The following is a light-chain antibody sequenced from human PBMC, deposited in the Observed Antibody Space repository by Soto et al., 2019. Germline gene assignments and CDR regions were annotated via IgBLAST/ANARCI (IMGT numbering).Light chain of an antibody. CDR3: HQYNNCPPLT. J-gene: IGKJ4*01. V-gene: IGKV3-15*01. CDR1: QSVSSN. CDR2: GAS. Sequence: EIVMTQSPATLSVSPGERATLSCRASQSVSSNLAWYQQKPGQAPRLLIYGASARATGIPARFSGSGSVTEFTLTISSLQSEDSAIYYCHQYNNCPPLTFGGGTKVEIK.